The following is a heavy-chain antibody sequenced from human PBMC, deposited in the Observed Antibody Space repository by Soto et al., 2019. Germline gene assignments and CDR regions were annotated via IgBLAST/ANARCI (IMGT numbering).Heavy chain of an antibody. Sequence: ASVKVSCKVSGCTLTEVSMHWVRQAPGKGLEWMGGFDPEDGETIYAQKFQGRVTMTEDTSTDTAYMELSSLRSEDTAVYYCATANPIRITMVRGVIITQHWFDPWGQGTLVTVSS. D-gene: IGHD3-10*01. CDR1: GCTLTEVS. V-gene: IGHV1-24*01. CDR2: FDPEDGET. J-gene: IGHJ5*02. CDR3: ATANPIRITMVRGVIITQHWFDP.